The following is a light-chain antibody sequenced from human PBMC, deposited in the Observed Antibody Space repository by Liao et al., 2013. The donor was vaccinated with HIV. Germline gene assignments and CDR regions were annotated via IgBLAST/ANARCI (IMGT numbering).Light chain of an antibody. CDR2: YDS. V-gene: IGLV3-21*01. CDR3: QAWDSSTEV. CDR1: SIGSKS. J-gene: IGLJ3*02. Sequence: SYVLSQPPSVSVAPGKTARITCGGNSIGSKSVHWYQQKPGQAPXLVIYYDSDRPSGIPERFSGSHSGNTATLTISRVEAGDEADYYCQAWDSSTEVFGGGTKLTVL.